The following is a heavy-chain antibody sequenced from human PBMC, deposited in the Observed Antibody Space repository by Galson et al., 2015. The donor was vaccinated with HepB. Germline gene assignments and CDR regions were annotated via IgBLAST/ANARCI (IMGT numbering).Heavy chain of an antibody. D-gene: IGHD2-21*02. CDR3: AREDSDGDAFDY. J-gene: IGHJ4*02. CDR1: GFNFSTYN. V-gene: IGHV3-21*01. CDR2: ITSSHSYI. Sequence: SLRLSCAASGFNFSTYNMHWVRQAPGKGLEWVSSITSSHSYIYYADSVKGRFTISRDNAKNSLYLQMNSLRAEDTAVFYCAREDSDGDAFDYWGQGTLVTAPS.